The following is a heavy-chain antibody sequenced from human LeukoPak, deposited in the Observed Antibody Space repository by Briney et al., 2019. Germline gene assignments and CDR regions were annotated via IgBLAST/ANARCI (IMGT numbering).Heavy chain of an antibody. D-gene: IGHD3-22*01. Sequence: GGSLRLSCAASGFNVSSNYLSWVRQAPGKGLEWISVIYSGGSTYYTDSVKGRFTISRDNSKNTLYLQVNSLRAEDTAVYYCARGGSYYDTSGYYYGYWGQGTLVTVSS. CDR1: GFNVSSNY. CDR3: ARGGSYYDTSGYYYGY. V-gene: IGHV3-66*01. J-gene: IGHJ4*02. CDR2: IYSGGST.